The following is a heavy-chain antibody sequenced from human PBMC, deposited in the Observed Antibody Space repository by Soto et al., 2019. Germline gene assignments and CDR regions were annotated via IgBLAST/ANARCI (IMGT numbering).Heavy chain of an antibody. CDR3: ARVTEAVAGIRGWFDP. CDR2: IYYSGST. V-gene: IGHV4-59*01. D-gene: IGHD6-19*01. J-gene: IGHJ5*02. Sequence: SETLSLTCTVSGGSISSYYWSWIRQPPGKGLEWIGYIYYSGSTNYNPSLKSRVTISVDTSKNQFSLRLSSVTAADTAVYYCARVTEAVAGIRGWFDPWGQGTLVTVSS. CDR1: GGSISSYY.